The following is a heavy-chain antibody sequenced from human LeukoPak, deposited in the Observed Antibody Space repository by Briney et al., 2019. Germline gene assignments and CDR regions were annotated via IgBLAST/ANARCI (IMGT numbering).Heavy chain of an antibody. CDR3: ARDKAYGSGSYYNCAFDI. J-gene: IGHJ3*02. Sequence: ASVKVSCKASGGTFSSYTISWLRQAPGQGLEWMGRIIPILGIANYAQKFQGRVTITADKSTSTAYMELSSLRSEDTAVYYCARDKAYGSGSYYNCAFDIWGQGTMVTVSS. V-gene: IGHV1-69*04. CDR2: IIPILGIA. CDR1: GGTFSSYT. D-gene: IGHD3-10*01.